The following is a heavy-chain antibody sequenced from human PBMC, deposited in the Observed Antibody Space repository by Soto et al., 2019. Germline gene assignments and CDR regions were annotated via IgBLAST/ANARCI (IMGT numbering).Heavy chain of an antibody. V-gene: IGHV2-5*01. J-gene: IGHJ5*01. CDR2: IYGSDDK. Sequence: QITLKESGPSLVQPTQTLTLTCTFSGFSLSTSQVAVGWIRQPPGKALEWLALIYGSDDKRYSPSLKSRLIVTKDTSKNQVVLTMTNMDSVDTATFYCAHRRRSTFESWGQGTLVTVSS. CDR3: AHRRRSTFES. CDR1: GFSLSTSQVA. D-gene: IGHD2-2*01.